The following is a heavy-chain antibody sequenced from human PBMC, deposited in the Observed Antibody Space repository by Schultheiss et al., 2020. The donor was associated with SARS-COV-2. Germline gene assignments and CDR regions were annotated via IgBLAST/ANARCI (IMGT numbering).Heavy chain of an antibody. Sequence: SETLSLTCTVSGGSISSSSHYWGWIRQPPGKGLEWIGDIYYSGSTNYNPSLKSRVTISVDTSKNQFSLKLSSVTAADTAVYYCARGYCSSTSCYSPPVYYYYGMDVWGQGTTVTVSS. CDR3: ARGYCSSTSCYSPPVYYYYGMDV. J-gene: IGHJ6*02. CDR2: IYYSGST. CDR1: GGSISSSSHY. V-gene: IGHV4-61*05. D-gene: IGHD2-2*01.